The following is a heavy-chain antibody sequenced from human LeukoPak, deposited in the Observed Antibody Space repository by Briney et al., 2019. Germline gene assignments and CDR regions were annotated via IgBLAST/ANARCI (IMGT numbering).Heavy chain of an antibody. CDR1: GFTFSSYG. J-gene: IGHJ4*02. CDR3: TSRHSSGYYGRNDY. CDR2: IWYDGSNK. Sequence: GGSLRLSCAASGFTFSSYGMHWVRQAPGKGLEWVAVIWYDGSNKYYADSVKGRFTISRDNSKNTLYLQMNSLKTEDTAVYYCTSRHSSGYYGRNDYWGQGTLVTVSS. D-gene: IGHD3-22*01. V-gene: IGHV3-33*01.